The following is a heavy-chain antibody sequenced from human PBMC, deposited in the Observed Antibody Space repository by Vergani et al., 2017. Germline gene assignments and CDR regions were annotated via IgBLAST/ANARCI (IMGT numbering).Heavy chain of an antibody. Sequence: EVQLLESGGGLVQPGGSLRRSCAASGFTFSSYAMSWVRQAPGKGLEWVSAISGSGGSTYYADSVKGRFTISRDNSKNTLYLQMNSLRAEDTAVYYCARPFGGTTGWWLASWGQGTLVTVSS. CDR1: GFTFSSYA. CDR2: ISGSGGST. J-gene: IGHJ5*02. V-gene: IGHV3-23*01. CDR3: ARPFGGTTGWWLAS. D-gene: IGHD1-1*01.